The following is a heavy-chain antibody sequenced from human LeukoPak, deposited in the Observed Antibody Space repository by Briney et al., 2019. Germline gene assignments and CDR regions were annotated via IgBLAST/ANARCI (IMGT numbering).Heavy chain of an antibody. D-gene: IGHD4-17*01. CDR2: ISGSGGST. CDR1: GFTFSSYA. V-gene: IGHV3-23*01. J-gene: IGHJ4*02. Sequence: PGGSLRLSCAASGFTFSSYAMSWVRQAPGKGLEWVSAISGSGGSTYYADSVKGRFTISRDNSENTLYLQMNSLRAEDTAVYYCAKGRTTTVRFLIDYWGQGTLVTVSS. CDR3: AKGRTTTVRFLIDY.